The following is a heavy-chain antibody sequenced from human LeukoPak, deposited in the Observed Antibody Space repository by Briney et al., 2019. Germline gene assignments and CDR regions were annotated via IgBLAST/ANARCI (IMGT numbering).Heavy chain of an antibody. CDR1: GFTFSSYA. CDR2: ISSNGGST. Sequence: GGSLRLSCTASGFTFSSYAMHWVRQAPGKGLEYVSGISSNGGSTYYANSVKGRFTISRDNSKNTLYLQMGSLRPEDMAVYYCARVVGATYFDYWGQGTLVTVSS. J-gene: IGHJ4*02. V-gene: IGHV3-64*01. CDR3: ARVVGATYFDY. D-gene: IGHD1-26*01.